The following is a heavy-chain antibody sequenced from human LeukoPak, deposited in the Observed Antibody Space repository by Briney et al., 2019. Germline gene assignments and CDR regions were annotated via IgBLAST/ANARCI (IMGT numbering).Heavy chain of an antibody. CDR1: GFTISNDW. V-gene: IGHV3-15*01. J-gene: IGHJ4*02. Sequence: PGGSLRLSCTASGFTISNDWMSWVRRAPGKGLEWVGRIRRKAGGGTADYVAAVKGRFTISRDDTENRLYLQMNSLRTEDTAVYYCTTEGDGYNNGYSWGQGTLVTVSS. CDR3: TTEGDGYNNGYS. D-gene: IGHD5-24*01. CDR2: IRRKAGGGTA.